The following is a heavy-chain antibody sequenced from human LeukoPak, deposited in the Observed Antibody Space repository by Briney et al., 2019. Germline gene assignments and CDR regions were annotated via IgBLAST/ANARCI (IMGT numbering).Heavy chain of an antibody. D-gene: IGHD2-15*01. CDR2: MNPNSGNT. V-gene: IGHV1-8*02. CDR3: ARANIGYCSGGSCYSGFDY. CDR1: GYTFTSYG. Sequence: ASVKVSCKASGYTFTSYGISWVRQATGQGLEWMGWMNPNSGNTGYAQKFQGRVTMTRNTSISTAYMELSSLRSEDTAVYYCARANIGYCSGGSCYSGFDYWGQGTLVTVSS. J-gene: IGHJ4*02.